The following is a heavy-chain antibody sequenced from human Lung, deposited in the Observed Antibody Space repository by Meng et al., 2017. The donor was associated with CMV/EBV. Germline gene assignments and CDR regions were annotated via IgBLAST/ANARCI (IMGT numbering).Heavy chain of an antibody. Sequence: GESLKLSCAASGFMFSDYSMNWVRQAPGKGLEWVSSISNGGAYIYYADSVKGRFTIPRDNALNSLYLQMNCLSAEDTAVYYCARDFLPRSSVYFAIYYFYALDVWGQGTTVTVSS. CDR2: ISNGGAYI. J-gene: IGHJ6*02. D-gene: IGHD5/OR15-5a*01. V-gene: IGHV3-21*01. CDR3: ARDFLPRSSVYFAIYYFYALDV. CDR1: GFMFSDYS.